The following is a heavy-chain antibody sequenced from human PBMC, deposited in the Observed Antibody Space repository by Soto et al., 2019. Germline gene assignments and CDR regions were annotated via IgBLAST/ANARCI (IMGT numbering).Heavy chain of an antibody. CDR2: IYYSGST. CDR3: ARGGCSSTNCYGNWFDP. D-gene: IGHD2-2*01. V-gene: IGHV4-30-4*01. J-gene: IGHJ5*02. CDR1: GGSISSGDYY. Sequence: SETLSLTCTVSGGSISSGDYYWSWIRQPPGKGLEWIGYIYYSGSTYYNPSLKSRVTISVDTSKNQFSLKLSSVTAADTAVYYCARGGCSSTNCYGNWFDPWGQGTLVTVSS.